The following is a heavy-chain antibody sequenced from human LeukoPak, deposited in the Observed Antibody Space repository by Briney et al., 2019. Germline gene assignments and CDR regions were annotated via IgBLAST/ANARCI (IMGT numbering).Heavy chain of an antibody. CDR1: GFTFSNYE. CDR2: ISSSGSDI. Sequence: GGSLRLSCAASGFTFSNYEMHWVRQAPGKGLEWVSYISSSGSDIYYADSVKGRFTISRDNAKNSLYLHMNSLRAEDTAVYYCASLIYGSGSYYNTDYWGQGTLVTVSS. V-gene: IGHV3-48*03. D-gene: IGHD3-10*01. J-gene: IGHJ4*02. CDR3: ASLIYGSGSYYNTDY.